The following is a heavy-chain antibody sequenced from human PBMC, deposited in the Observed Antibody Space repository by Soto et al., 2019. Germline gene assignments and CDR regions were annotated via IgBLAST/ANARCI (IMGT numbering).Heavy chain of an antibody. CDR1: GFTFSNFW. V-gene: IGHV3-7*03. CDR2: IKQDGSEK. J-gene: IGHJ6*02. Sequence: EVPLVESGGGLVQPGGSLRLSCAASGFTFSNFWMSWVRQAPGKGLEWVANIKQDGSEKYYVDSVKGRFTISRDDAKNSLYLQMNSLRAEDTAVYYCARDHLWGQGTTVTVSS. CDR3: ARDHL.